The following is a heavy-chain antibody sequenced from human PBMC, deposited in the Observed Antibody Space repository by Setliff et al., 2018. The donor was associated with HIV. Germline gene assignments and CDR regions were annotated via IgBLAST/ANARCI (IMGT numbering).Heavy chain of an antibody. J-gene: IGHJ4*02. CDR3: ARDPRPKFWSGNSPFDY. CDR1: GFTFRNYK. D-gene: IGHD3-3*01. Sequence: GGSLRLSCAASGFTFRNYKMNWVRQAPGKGLEWVSSINIGRGDKFYADSVQGRFTISRDNAKNSLYLQMDGLRAEDTAVYYCARDPRPKFWSGNSPFDYWGQGTLVTVSS. V-gene: IGHV3-21*01. CDR2: INIGRGDK.